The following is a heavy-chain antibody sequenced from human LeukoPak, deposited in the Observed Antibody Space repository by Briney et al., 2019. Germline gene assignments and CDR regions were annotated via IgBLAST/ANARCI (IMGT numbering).Heavy chain of an antibody. CDR3: ARSGYEVFDY. CDR1: GFTFSSYG. V-gene: IGHV3-30*03. Sequence: PGGSLRLSCAASGFTFSSYGMHWVRQAPGKGLEWVAAISYDGSNKYYADSVKGRFTISRDNSKNTLYLQMNSLRAEDTAVYYCARSGYEVFDYWGQGTLVTVSS. J-gene: IGHJ4*02. D-gene: IGHD5-12*01. CDR2: ISYDGSNK.